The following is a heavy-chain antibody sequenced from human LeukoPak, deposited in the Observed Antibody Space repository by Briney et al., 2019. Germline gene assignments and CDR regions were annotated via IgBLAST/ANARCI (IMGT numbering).Heavy chain of an antibody. CDR3: ASSSGYYYGPFDY. V-gene: IGHV1-46*01. J-gene: IGHJ4*02. D-gene: IGHD3-22*01. CDR2: INPSGGST. Sequence: ASVKVSCKASGYTFTSYGISWVRQAPGQGLEWMGMINPSGGSTSYAQKFQGRVTMTRDTSTSTVYMELSSLRSEDTAVYYCASSSGYYYGPFDYWGQGTLVTVSS. CDR1: GYTFTSYG.